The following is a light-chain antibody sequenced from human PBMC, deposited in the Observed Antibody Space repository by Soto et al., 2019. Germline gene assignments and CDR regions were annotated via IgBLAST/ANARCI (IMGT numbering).Light chain of an antibody. V-gene: IGKV2-28*01. CDR1: QSLVHSNGYKY. Sequence: DIVMTQSPLSLPITPGESASISCRSNQSLVHSNGYKYLDWYLQKPGQSPQVLIYLGSIRPSGVPARFSGSGSGTDFTLKISRVEAEDVGVYYCVQALQTPITFGQGTRLEIK. CDR2: LGS. CDR3: VQALQTPIT. J-gene: IGKJ5*01.